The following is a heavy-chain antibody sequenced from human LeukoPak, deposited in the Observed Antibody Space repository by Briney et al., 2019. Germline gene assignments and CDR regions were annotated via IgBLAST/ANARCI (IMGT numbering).Heavy chain of an antibody. Sequence: GGSLRLSCAASGFTFSSHWITWVRQALGKGLEWVATIKQDGNEKQYVDSVKGRFTISRDNAKNSLYLQMNSLRAEDTAVYYCARSLYGSGSYDKGDGYFDYWGQGTLVTVSS. CDR1: GFTFSSHW. CDR3: ARSLYGSGSYDKGDGYFDY. D-gene: IGHD3-10*01. V-gene: IGHV3-7*01. J-gene: IGHJ4*02. CDR2: IKQDGNEK.